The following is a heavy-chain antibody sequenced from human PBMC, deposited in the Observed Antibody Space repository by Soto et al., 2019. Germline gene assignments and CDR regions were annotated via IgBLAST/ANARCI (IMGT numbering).Heavy chain of an antibody. CDR3: AKEMDIVYYFDY. CDR1: GFTFSSYA. V-gene: IGHV3-23*01. D-gene: IGHD5-12*01. Sequence: GXSLRLSCAASGFTFSSYALSWFRQAPGKGLEWVSAISGSGGSTYYADSVKGRFTISRDNSKNTLYLQMNSLRAEDTAVYYCAKEMDIVYYFDYWGQGTLVTVSS. CDR2: ISGSGGST. J-gene: IGHJ4*02.